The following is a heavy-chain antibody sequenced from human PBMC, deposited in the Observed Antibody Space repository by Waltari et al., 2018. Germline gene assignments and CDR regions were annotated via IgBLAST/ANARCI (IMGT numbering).Heavy chain of an antibody. V-gene: IGHV3-23*04. Sequence: EVQLVESGGGLVQPGGSLRLSCAASGFTFSSESMSWVPQAPGKGLGWVSAISGRGGSTSYADSVKVRFTISRDNSKNTLYLQMNSLRAEDTAVYYCAKEPSTRGYEGYFDYWGQGTLVTVSS. CDR3: AKEPSTRGYEGYFDY. J-gene: IGHJ4*02. D-gene: IGHD5-18*01. CDR1: GFTFSSES. CDR2: ISGRGGST.